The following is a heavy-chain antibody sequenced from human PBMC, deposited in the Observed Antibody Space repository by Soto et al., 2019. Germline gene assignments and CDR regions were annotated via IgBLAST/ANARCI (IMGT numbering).Heavy chain of an antibody. J-gene: IGHJ4*02. V-gene: IGHV3-30*18. Sequence: GGSLRLSCAASGFTFSSYGMHWVRQAPGKGLEWVAVISYDGSNKYYADSVKGRFTISRDNSKNTLYLQMNSLRAEDTAVYYCAKDRVSSGPDYWGKGSLVTVAS. CDR1: GFTFSSYG. CDR3: AKDRVSSGPDY. CDR2: ISYDGSNK. D-gene: IGHD6-19*01.